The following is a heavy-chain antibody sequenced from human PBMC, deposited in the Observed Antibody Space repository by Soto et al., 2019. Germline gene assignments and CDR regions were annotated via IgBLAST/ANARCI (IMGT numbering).Heavy chain of an antibody. CDR2: IIPIFGTA. CDR1: GGTFSSYA. V-gene: IGHV1-69*06. Sequence: ASVKVSCKASGGTFSSYAISWVRQAPGQGLEWMGGIIPIFGTANYVQKFQGRVTITADKSTSTAYMELSSLRSEDTAVYYCATPGPPYDSSGYYYYFDYWGQGTLVTVSS. D-gene: IGHD3-22*01. CDR3: ATPGPPYDSSGYYYYFDY. J-gene: IGHJ4*02.